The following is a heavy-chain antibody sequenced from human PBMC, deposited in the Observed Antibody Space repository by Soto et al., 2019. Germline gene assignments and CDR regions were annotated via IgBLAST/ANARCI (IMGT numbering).Heavy chain of an antibody. CDR1: GFTFSSYS. D-gene: IGHD3-22*01. Sequence: EVQLVESGGGLVKPGGSLRLSCAASGFTFSSYSMNWVRQAPGKGLEWVSSISSSSSYIYYADSVKGRFTISRDNAKNSLYLERNSLRAEDTAVYYCARGYHFYDSSGYDKGDAFDIWGQGTMVTVSS. V-gene: IGHV3-21*01. J-gene: IGHJ3*02. CDR2: ISSSSSYI. CDR3: ARGYHFYDSSGYDKGDAFDI.